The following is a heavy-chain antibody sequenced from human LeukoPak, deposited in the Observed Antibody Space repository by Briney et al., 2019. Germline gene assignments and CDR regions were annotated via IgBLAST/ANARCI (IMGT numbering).Heavy chain of an antibody. D-gene: IGHD3-16*01. CDR3: ARALRITFGGGRGASDI. CDR2: IDPSDSYT. CDR1: GYSFTNYW. V-gene: IGHV5-10-1*01. Sequence: GESLKISCKGSGYSFTNYWISWVRQMPGKGLEWMGRIDPSDSYTNYSPSFQGHLTISADKSISTAYLQWSSLKASDTAMYYCARALRITFGGGRGASDIWGQGTMVTVSS. J-gene: IGHJ3*02.